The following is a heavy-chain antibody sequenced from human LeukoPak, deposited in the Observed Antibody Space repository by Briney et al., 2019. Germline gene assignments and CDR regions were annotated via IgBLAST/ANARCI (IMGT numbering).Heavy chain of an antibody. CDR2: IFYSGTT. CDR1: GGSFSGYY. Sequence: SETLSLTCAVYGGSFSGYYWSWIRQPPGKGLEWIGFIFYSGTTNYNPSLKSRVTISVDTSKNQFSLKLSSVTAADTAVYYCARGGWNKFDYWGQGTLVAVSS. CDR3: ARGGWNKFDY. J-gene: IGHJ4*02. V-gene: IGHV4-59*01. D-gene: IGHD3-22*01.